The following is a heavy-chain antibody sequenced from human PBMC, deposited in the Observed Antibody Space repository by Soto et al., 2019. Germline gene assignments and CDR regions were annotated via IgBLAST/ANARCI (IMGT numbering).Heavy chain of an antibody. CDR3: ARYYDILAGYHSGFDY. D-gene: IGHD3-9*01. V-gene: IGHV4-31*03. CDR2: IYYSGST. J-gene: IGHJ4*02. CDR1: GGSISSGGYY. Sequence: QVQLQESGPGLVKPSQTLSLTCTVSGGSISSGGYYWSWIRQHPGKGLEWIGYIYYSGSTYYNPSLKSRVTISVDTSKNQFSLQLSSVTAADTAVYYCARYYDILAGYHSGFDYWGQGTLVTVSS.